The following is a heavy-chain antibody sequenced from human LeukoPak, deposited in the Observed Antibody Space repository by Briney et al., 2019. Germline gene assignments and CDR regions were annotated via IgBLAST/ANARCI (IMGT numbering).Heavy chain of an antibody. CDR3: ARVLFSSFEGTITPHEGPKTSRGRPIDY. CDR2: INHSGST. Sequence: SETLSLTCAVYGGSFSGYYWSWIRQPPGKGLEWIGEINHSGSTNYNPSLKSRVTISVDTSKNQFSLKLSSVTAADTAVYYCARVLFSSFEGTITPHEGPKTSRGRPIDYWGQGTLVTVSS. CDR1: GGSFSGYY. J-gene: IGHJ4*02. V-gene: IGHV4-34*01. D-gene: IGHD3-9*01.